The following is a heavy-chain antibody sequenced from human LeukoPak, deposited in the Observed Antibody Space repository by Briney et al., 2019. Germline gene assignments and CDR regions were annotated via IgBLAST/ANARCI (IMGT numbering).Heavy chain of an antibody. Sequence: GGSLRLSCAASGITFSSYGMSWVRQAPGKGLEWVSSISSTGGTTYYADSVKGRFTISRDNAKNSLYLQMNSLRAEDTAVYYCAREKRGYSGYDYRCYYYYYMDVWGKGTTVTISS. CDR2: ISSTGGTT. CDR3: AREKRGYSGYDYRCYYYYYMDV. V-gene: IGHV3-48*04. D-gene: IGHD5-12*01. J-gene: IGHJ6*03. CDR1: GITFSSYG.